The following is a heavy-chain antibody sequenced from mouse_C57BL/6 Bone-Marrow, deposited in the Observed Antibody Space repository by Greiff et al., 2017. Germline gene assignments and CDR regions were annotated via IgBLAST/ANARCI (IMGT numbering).Heavy chain of an antibody. CDR3: ARGGFDY. CDR1: GFTFSDYY. Sequence: EVQVVESEGGLVQPGSSMKLSCTASGFTFSDYYMAWVRQVPEKGLEWVANINYDGSSTYYLDSLKSRFIISRDNAKNILYLQMSSLKSEDTATYYCARGGFDYWGQGTTLTVSS. J-gene: IGHJ2*01. CDR2: INYDGSST. V-gene: IGHV5-16*01.